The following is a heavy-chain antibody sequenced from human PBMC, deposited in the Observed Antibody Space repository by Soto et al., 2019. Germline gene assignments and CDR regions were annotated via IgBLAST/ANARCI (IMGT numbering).Heavy chain of an antibody. J-gene: IGHJ4*02. Sequence: PGGSLRLSCAASGFTFSSYGMHWVRQAPGKGLEWVAVISYDGSNKYYADSVKGRFTISRDNSKNTLYLQMNSLRAEDTAVYYCARDLGGDYEDGYWGQGTLVTVSS. CDR2: ISYDGSNK. V-gene: IGHV3-30*03. CDR1: GFTFSSYG. D-gene: IGHD4-17*01. CDR3: ARDLGGDYEDGY.